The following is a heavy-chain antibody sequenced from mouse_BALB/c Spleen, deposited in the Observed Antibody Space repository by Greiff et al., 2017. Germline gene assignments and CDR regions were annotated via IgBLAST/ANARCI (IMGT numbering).Heavy chain of an antibody. V-gene: IGHV5-17*02. J-gene: IGHJ4*01. CDR1: GFTFSSFG. Sequence: EVQVVESGGGLVQPGGSRKLSCAASGFTFSSFGMHWVRQAPEKGLEWVAYISSGSSTIYYADTVKGRFTISRDNPKNTLFLQMTSLRSEDTAMYYCARSRYYRYDGYAMDYWGQGTSVTVSS. CDR3: ARSRYYRYDGYAMDY. D-gene: IGHD2-14*01. CDR2: ISSGSSTI.